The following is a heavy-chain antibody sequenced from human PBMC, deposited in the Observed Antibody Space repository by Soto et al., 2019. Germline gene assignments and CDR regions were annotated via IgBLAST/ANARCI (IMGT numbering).Heavy chain of an antibody. CDR2: ISYDGSNK. Sequence: GGSLRLSCAASGFTFSSYGMHWVRQAPGKGLEWVAVISYDGSNKYYADSVKGRFTISRDNSKNTLYLQMNSLRAEDTAVYYCAKDLGVAAAAPYNWFDPWGQGTLVTVSS. CDR3: AKDLGVAAAAPYNWFDP. V-gene: IGHV3-30*18. D-gene: IGHD6-13*01. CDR1: GFTFSSYG. J-gene: IGHJ5*02.